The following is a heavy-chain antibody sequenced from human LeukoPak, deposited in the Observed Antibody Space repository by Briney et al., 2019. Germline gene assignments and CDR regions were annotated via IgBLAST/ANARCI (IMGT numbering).Heavy chain of an antibody. CDR2: IWNDGGDK. CDR1: GFTFSTYA. CDR3: ARDLSRNWSDP. Sequence: GGSLRLSCTASGFTFSTYAMHWVRQAPGKGLEWVAVIWNDGGDKYYADSVKGRFTISRDNSKNTLYLQMNSLRAEDTAVYYCARDLSRNWSDPWGQGTLVTVSS. J-gene: IGHJ5*02. V-gene: IGHV3-33*01.